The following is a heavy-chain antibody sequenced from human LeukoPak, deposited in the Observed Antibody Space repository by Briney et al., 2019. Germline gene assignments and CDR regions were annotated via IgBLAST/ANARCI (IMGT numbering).Heavy chain of an antibody. V-gene: IGHV4-61*02. CDR2: IYTSGST. CDR1: GDSISSADYY. D-gene: IGHD3-22*01. Sequence: NPSQTLSLTRTVSGDSISSADYYWSWIRQPAGKGLEWIGRIYTSGSTNYNPTLKSRVTISADTSKNQFFLKLSSVTAADTAVYYCARESDLSHYDRTDYWGQGTLVTVSS. CDR3: ARESDLSHYDRTDY. J-gene: IGHJ4*02.